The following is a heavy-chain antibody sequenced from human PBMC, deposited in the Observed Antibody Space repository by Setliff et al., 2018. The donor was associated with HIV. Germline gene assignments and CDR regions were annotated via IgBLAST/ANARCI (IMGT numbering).Heavy chain of an antibody. CDR2: ISGSGDST. CDR1: GFTFCSYA. CDR3: ARDHRWFLQGANSGVDH. J-gene: IGHJ4*02. V-gene: IGHV3-23*01. D-gene: IGHD3-22*01. Sequence: LSLSCAASGFTFCSYAMSWVRQAPGKGLEWVSAISGSGDSTYYADSVKGRCTISRDNSNNTLYLRMNSLRVEDTAVYYCARDHRWFLQGANSGVDHWGQGTLVTVSS.